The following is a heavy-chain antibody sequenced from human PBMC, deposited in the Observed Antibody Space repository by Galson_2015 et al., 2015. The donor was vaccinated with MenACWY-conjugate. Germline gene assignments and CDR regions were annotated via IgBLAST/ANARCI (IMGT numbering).Heavy chain of an antibody. V-gene: IGHV3-66*01. J-gene: IGHJ4*02. CDR3: TRDSWGGGAN. Sequence: SLRLSCAASGFIFSSYAMSWVRQAPGKGLEWVSLIYAGGSTYYTESVKGRFTISRDNSKNTLSLQMNSLRAEDTAVYYCTRDSWGGGANWGQGTLVTVSS. CDR1: GFIFSSYA. D-gene: IGHD3-16*01. CDR2: IYAGGST.